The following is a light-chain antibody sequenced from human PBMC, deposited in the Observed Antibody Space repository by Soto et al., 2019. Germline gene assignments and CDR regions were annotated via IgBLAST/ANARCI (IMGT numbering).Light chain of an antibody. CDR2: GTS. Sequence: EIVMTQSPATLSVSPGERAPLSCRARQSVSSSSLAWYQQSPGQAPRLLIYGTSSRATGIPDRFSGSGSGTDFTLTISRLEPEDFAVYYCQQYGSSITFGQGTRL. CDR3: QQYGSSIT. J-gene: IGKJ5*01. CDR1: QSVSSSS. V-gene: IGKV3-20*01.